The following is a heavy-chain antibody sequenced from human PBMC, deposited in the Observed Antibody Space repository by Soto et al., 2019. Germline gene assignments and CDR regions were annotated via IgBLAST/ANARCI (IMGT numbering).Heavy chain of an antibody. J-gene: IGHJ4*02. Sequence: PGGSLRLSCAASGFTFISYGIHWCGHSPGKGLEWVAVISYDGNNKYYADSVKGRFTISRDDSKNKLYLQMNTLRAEDTAVYYCAKRGPTSSSGWFSIDYWGQGTLVTVSS. CDR3: AKRGPTSSSGWFSIDY. V-gene: IGHV3-30*18. D-gene: IGHD6-19*01. CDR2: ISYDGNNK. CDR1: GFTFISYG.